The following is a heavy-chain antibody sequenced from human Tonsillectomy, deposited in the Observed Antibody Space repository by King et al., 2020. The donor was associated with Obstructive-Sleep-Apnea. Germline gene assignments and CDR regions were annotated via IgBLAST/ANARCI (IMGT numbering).Heavy chain of an antibody. CDR3: ASSSWYY. CDR2: ISSSGSYI. Sequence: QLVQSGGGLVEPGGSLRLSCAASGFTFSNYSMNWVRQAPGKGLEWVSSISSSGSYIFFSDSLKGRFTISRDNAKNSLYLQMNSLRAEDTAVYYCASSSWYYWGQGTLVTVSS. V-gene: IGHV3-21*01. CDR1: GFTFSNYS. D-gene: IGHD6-13*01. J-gene: IGHJ4*02.